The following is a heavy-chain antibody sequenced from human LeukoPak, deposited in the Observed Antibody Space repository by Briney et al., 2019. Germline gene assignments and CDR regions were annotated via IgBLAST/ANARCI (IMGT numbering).Heavy chain of an antibody. CDR2: IYSGGST. V-gene: IGHV3-53*05. Sequence: GESLKISCAASGFTVSSNYMSWVRQAPGKGLEWVSVIYSGGSTYYADSVKGRFTISRDNSKNTLYLQMNSLRAEDTAVYYCAKDLPSYDFWSGSMYWGQGTLVTVSS. CDR1: GFTVSSNY. CDR3: AKDLPSYDFWSGSMY. J-gene: IGHJ4*02. D-gene: IGHD3-3*01.